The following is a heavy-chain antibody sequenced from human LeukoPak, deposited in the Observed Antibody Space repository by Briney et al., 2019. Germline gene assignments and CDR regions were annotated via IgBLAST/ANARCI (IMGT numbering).Heavy chain of an antibody. CDR1: GGTFSSYA. V-gene: IGHV1-69*13. D-gene: IGHD6-19*01. Sequence: SVKVSCKASGGTFSSYAISWVRQAPGQGLEWMGGIIPIFGTANYAQKFQGSVTITADESTSTAYMELSSLRSEDTAVYYCARLYSSGSKEDYWGQGTLVTVSS. CDR2: IIPIFGTA. CDR3: ARLYSSGSKEDY. J-gene: IGHJ4*02.